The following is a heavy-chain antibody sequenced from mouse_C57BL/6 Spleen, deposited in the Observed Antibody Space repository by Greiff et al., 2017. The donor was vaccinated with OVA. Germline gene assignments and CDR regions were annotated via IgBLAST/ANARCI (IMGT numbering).Heavy chain of an antibody. V-gene: IGHV1-52*01. CDR3: ARGEGDDGYFYAMDY. J-gene: IGHJ4*01. Sequence: VQLQQPGAELVRPGSSVKLSCKASGYTFTSYWMHWVKQRPIQGLEWIGNIDPSDSETHYNQKFKDKATLTVDKSSSTAYMQLSNLTSEASAVYYCARGEGDDGYFYAMDYWGQGTSVTVSS. CDR2: IDPSDSET. CDR1: GYTFTSYW. D-gene: IGHD2-3*01.